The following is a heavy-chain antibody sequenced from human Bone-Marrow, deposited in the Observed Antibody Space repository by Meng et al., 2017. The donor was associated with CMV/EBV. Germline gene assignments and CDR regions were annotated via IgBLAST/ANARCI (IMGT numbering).Heavy chain of an antibody. V-gene: IGHV3-30-3*01. D-gene: IGHD2-21*01. Sequence: GESLKISCAASGFTFSSYAMHWVRQAPGKGLEWVAVISYDGSNKYYADSVKGRFTISRDNSKNTLYLQMSSLRADDTAVYYCATIPSINCFDPWGQGTLVTVSS. CDR2: ISYDGSNK. CDR1: GFTFSSYA. J-gene: IGHJ5*02. CDR3: ATIPSINCFDP.